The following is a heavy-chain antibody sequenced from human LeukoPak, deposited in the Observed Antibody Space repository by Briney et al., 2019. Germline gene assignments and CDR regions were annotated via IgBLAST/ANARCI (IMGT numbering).Heavy chain of an antibody. CDR2: ISYDGSNK. CDR3: ARDLVGDDY. Sequence: PGGSLRLSCAASAFTFSSYAMHWVRQAPGKGLEWVAVISYDGSNKYYADSVKGRFTISRDNSKNTLYLQMNRLRAEDSAVYYCARDLVGDDYWGQGTLVTVSS. CDR1: AFTFSSYA. V-gene: IGHV3-30-3*01. J-gene: IGHJ4*02. D-gene: IGHD3-10*01.